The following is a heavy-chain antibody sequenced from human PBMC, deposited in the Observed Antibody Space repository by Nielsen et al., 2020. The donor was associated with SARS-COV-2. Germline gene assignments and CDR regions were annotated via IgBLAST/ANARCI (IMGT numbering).Heavy chain of an antibody. V-gene: IGHV3-7*01. D-gene: IGHD3-22*01. J-gene: IGHJ3*02. CDR2: IKQDGSEK. CDR3: ARDGRHYYDSSGYGAFDI. Sequence: GESLKISCAASGFTFSSYWMSWVRQAPGKGLEWVANIKQDGSEKYYVDSVKGRFTISRDNAKNSLYLQMNSLRAEDTAVYYCARDGRHYYDSSGYGAFDIWGQGKMVTVSS. CDR1: GFTFSSYW.